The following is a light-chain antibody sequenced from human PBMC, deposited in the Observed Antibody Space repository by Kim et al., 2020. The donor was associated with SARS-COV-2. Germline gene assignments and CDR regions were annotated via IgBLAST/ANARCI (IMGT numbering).Light chain of an antibody. V-gene: IGLV3-19*01. J-gene: IGLJ3*02. Sequence: GQTVKITCQGDGLKASYATWYQQKPGQAPVLVIYGKNNRPSGIPDRFSGSSSANTASLTITGAQAEDEADYYCSSRDTTNNHVVFGGGTQLTVL. CDR3: SSRDTTNNHVV. CDR1: GLKASY. CDR2: GKN.